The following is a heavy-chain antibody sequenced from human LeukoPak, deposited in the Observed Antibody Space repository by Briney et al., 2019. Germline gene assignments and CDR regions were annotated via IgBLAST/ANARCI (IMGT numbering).Heavy chain of an antibody. CDR2: IRYDGSNK. CDR3: AKPTGTTGYYYYYMDV. J-gene: IGHJ6*03. D-gene: IGHD1-7*01. CDR1: GFTFSSYG. Sequence: SGGSLRLSCAASGFTFSSYGMHWVGQAPGKGLEWVAFIRYDGSNKYYADSVKGRFTISRDNSKNTLYLQMNSLRAEDTAVYYCAKPTGTTGYYYYYMDVWGKGTTVTVSS. V-gene: IGHV3-30*02.